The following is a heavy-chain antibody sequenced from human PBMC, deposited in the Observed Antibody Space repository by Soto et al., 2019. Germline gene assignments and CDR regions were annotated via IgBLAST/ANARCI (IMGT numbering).Heavy chain of an antibody. D-gene: IGHD2-8*01. CDR1: GGSFSGYY. J-gene: IGHJ5*02. CDR3: ARPVPTNEGQNGFDP. Sequence: SETLSLTCAVYGGSFSGYYWSWIRQPPGKGLEWIGEINHSGSTNYNPSLKSRVTISVDTSKNQFSLKLSSVTAADTAVYYCARPVPTNEGQNGFDPWGQGTLVTVSS. V-gene: IGHV4-34*01. CDR2: INHSGST.